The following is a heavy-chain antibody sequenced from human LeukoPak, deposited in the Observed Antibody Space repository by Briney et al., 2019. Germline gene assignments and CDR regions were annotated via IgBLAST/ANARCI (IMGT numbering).Heavy chain of an antibody. CDR1: GYTFTGYY. J-gene: IGHJ4*02. D-gene: IGHD6-19*01. V-gene: IGHV1-2*06. Sequence: ASVKVSCKASGYTFTGYYMHWVRQAPGQGLEWMGRINPNSGGTNYAQKFQGRATMTRDTSISTAYMELSRLRSDDTAVYYCARERRYSSGWVDFDYWGQGTLVTVSS. CDR2: INPNSGGT. CDR3: ARERRYSSGWVDFDY.